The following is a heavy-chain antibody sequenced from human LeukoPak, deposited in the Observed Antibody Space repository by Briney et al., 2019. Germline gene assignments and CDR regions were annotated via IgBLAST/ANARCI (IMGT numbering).Heavy chain of an antibody. CDR2: INPGDSDT. D-gene: IGHD6-13*01. V-gene: IGHV5-51*01. Sequence: PGESLKISCKGSGYRFTNYWIGWVRQMPGKGLEWMGIINPGDSDTRYSPSFQRQVTISADKSISTAYLQWSSLKASDTAMYYCARLAGRSWSDFDYWGQGTLVTVSS. J-gene: IGHJ4*02. CDR3: ARLAGRSWSDFDY. CDR1: GYRFTNYW.